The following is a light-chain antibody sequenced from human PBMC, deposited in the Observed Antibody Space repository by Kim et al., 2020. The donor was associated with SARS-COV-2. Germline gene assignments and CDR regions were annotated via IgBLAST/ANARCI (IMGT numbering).Light chain of an antibody. CDR3: QQLSGFPIT. CDR1: RNIGSY. CDR2: AAS. J-gene: IGKJ5*01. V-gene: IGKV1-9*01. Sequence: DIQLTQSPSFLSASVGDRVTITCRASRNIGSYLAWYQQKSGKAPKLLIYAASTLQSGVPSRFSGTGSETEFTLTITSLQPEDFATYSCQQLSGFPITFGQGTRLEIK.